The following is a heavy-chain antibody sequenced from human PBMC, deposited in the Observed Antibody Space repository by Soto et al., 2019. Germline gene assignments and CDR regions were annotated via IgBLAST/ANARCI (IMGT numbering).Heavy chain of an antibody. CDR3: ARVIYKWIYGLVPDV. CDR1: GYTFTSYG. CDR2: ISAYSGNT. Sequence: ASVKVSCKASGYTFTSYGISWVRQAPGQGLEWMGWISAYSGNTNYAQKLQGRVTMTTDTSTSTAYMELRSLRSDDTAVYYCARVIYKWIYGLVPDVSGQRTTVTVS. V-gene: IGHV1-18*04. J-gene: IGHJ6*02. D-gene: IGHD1-7*01.